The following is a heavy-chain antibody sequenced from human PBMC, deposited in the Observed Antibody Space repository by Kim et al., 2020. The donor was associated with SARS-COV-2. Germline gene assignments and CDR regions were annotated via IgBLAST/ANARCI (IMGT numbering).Heavy chain of an antibody. V-gene: IGHV3-74*01. CDR1: GFTFNSHW. D-gene: IGHD6-19*01. Sequence: GGSLRLSCAVSGFTFNSHWMHWVRQAPGKGLVWVSRINSDGSTTSYADSVKGRFTISRDNAKNTLYLQMNSLRAEDTAVYYCARRQFTSGWYYFDSWGQGTLVTVSS. CDR3: ARRQFTSGWYYFDS. CDR2: INSDGSTT. J-gene: IGHJ4*02.